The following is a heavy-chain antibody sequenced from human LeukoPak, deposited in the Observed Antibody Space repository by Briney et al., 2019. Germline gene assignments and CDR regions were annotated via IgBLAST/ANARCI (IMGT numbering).Heavy chain of an antibody. CDR2: IIPIFGTA. CDR3: ATMDPMTTVTTSAFDI. Sequence: SVKVSCKASGGTFISYAISWVRQAPGQGLGWMGGIIPIFGTANYAQKFQGRVTITADESTSTAYMELSSLRSEDTAVYYCATMDPMTTVTTSAFDIWGQGTMVTVSS. D-gene: IGHD4-17*01. CDR1: GGTFISYA. J-gene: IGHJ3*02. V-gene: IGHV1-69*13.